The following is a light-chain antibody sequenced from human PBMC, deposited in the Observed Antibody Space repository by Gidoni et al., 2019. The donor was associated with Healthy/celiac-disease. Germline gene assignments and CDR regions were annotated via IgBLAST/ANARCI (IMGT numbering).Light chain of an antibody. V-gene: IGKV1-9*01. CDR1: QGISSY. J-gene: IGKJ3*01. CDR3: QQLNSYLFT. CDR2: AAS. Sequence: IQLTQSPSSLSASVGDRVTITCRASQGISSYLAWYQKKPGKAPKLLIYAASTLQSGVPSRFSGSGSGTDFTLTISSLQPEDFATYYCQQLNSYLFTFGPGTKVEIK.